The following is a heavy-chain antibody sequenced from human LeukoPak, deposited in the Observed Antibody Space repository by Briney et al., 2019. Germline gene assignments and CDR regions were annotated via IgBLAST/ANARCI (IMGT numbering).Heavy chain of an antibody. D-gene: IGHD5-24*01. Sequence: ASVKVSCKASGYTFTSFGISWVRQAPGQGLEWMGWISVYNGNTHYAQTLQGRVTMTTDTSTSTAYLELRSPRSDDTALYFCARAARDDSLDYWGQGTLVTVSS. J-gene: IGHJ4*02. CDR2: ISVYNGNT. CDR1: GYTFTSFG. CDR3: ARAARDDSLDY. V-gene: IGHV1-18*01.